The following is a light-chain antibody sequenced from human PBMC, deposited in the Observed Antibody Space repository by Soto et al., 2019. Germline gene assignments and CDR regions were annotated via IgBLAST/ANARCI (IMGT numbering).Light chain of an antibody. CDR3: QHHCQRPMYT. Sequence: EIVLTQSPGTLSLSPGERATLSCRASQSVRHFAWYQQKPGQAPRVLMSDAFTRTSGTPARFRCSGSGTDFTLTIRRLEPEDFGVYYCQHHCQRPMYTFGQGTILEI. CDR1: QSVRH. V-gene: IGKV3-11*01. J-gene: IGKJ2*01. CDR2: DAF.